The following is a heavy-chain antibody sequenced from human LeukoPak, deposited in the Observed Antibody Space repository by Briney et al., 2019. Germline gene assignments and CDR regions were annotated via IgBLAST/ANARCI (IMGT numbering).Heavy chain of an antibody. CDR2: IKQDGSEK. J-gene: IGHJ4*02. CDR1: GFTFSSYW. Sequence: PGGSLRLSCAASGFTFSSYWMSWVRQAPGKGLEWVANIKQDGSEKYYVDSVKGRFTISRDNAKNSLYLQMNSLGAEDTAVYYCARDLGWKLQTSPLFDYWGQGTLVTVSS. D-gene: IGHD1-26*01. V-gene: IGHV3-7*03. CDR3: ARDLGWKLQTSPLFDY.